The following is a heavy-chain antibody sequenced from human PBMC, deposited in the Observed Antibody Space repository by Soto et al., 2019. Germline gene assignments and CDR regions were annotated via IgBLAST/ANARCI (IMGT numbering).Heavy chain of an antibody. J-gene: IGHJ6*02. V-gene: IGHV1-69*12. CDR2: IIPIFGTA. CDR1: GGTFSSYA. Sequence: QVQLVQSGAEVKKPGSSVKVSCKASGGTFSSYAISWVRQAPGQGLEWMGGIIPIFGTANYAQKFQGRVTITADESTSTAYMELSSRRSEDTAVYYCARDRNTGGGPIRGYYYYGMDVWGQGTTVTVSS. CDR3: ARDRNTGGGPIRGYYYYGMDV. D-gene: IGHD2-15*01.